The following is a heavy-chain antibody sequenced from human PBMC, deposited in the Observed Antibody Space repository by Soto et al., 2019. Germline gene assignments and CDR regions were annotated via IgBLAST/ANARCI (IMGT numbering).Heavy chain of an antibody. V-gene: IGHV3-64*01. CDR1: GFTFSSYP. CDR2: ISGNGVST. Sequence: EVQLVESGGALVQPGGSLRLSCVASGFTFSSYPMHWVRQAPGKGPEYVSGISGNGVSTYYANSVKGRFTISRDNSKSTLYLQMGSLKPEDKAVSYCARDYSTTWSDWFDPWGQGTLVTVSS. J-gene: IGHJ5*02. CDR3: ARDYSTTWSDWFDP. D-gene: IGHD5-18*01.